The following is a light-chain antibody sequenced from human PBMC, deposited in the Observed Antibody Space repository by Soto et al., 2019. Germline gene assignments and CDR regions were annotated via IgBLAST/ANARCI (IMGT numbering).Light chain of an antibody. CDR1: TGAVTSCFH. CDR2: STN. V-gene: IGLV7-43*01. J-gene: IGLJ3*02. Sequence: QAVVTQDPSLTVSPGGTVTLTCASSTGAVTSCFHPNWFQQKPGQAPRSLIYSTNKRHSWTPARFSGSLLGDNASLTLSAVEPEDEAEYYCLLYYGGALTNLLFGGGTKVTVL. CDR3: LLYYGGALTNLL.